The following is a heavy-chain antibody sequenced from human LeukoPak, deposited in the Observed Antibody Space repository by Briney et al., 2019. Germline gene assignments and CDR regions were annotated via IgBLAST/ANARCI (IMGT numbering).Heavy chain of an antibody. CDR1: GFTFSSYA. D-gene: IGHD6-6*01. V-gene: IGHV3-30-3*01. CDR3: ARDYNEYSSSSHLNWAFDI. CDR2: ISYDGSNK. J-gene: IGHJ3*02. Sequence: PGGSLRLSCAASGFTFSSYAMHWVRQAPGKGLEWVAVISYDGSNKYYADSVKGRFTISRDNSKNTLYLQMNSLRAEDTAVYYCARDYNEYSSSSHLNWAFDIWGQGTMVTVSS.